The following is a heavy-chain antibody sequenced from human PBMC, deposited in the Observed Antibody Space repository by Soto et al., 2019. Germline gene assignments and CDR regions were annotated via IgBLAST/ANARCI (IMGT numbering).Heavy chain of an antibody. Sequence: KSSETLSLTCAVYGGSFSGYYWSWIRQPPGKGLEWLGEINHSGITNYNPSLKSRVTISIDTSKNRFSLNLNSVTAADTAIYYCAIGPRMWLPGGGYWGQGTLVTVSS. CDR3: AIGPRMWLPGGGY. V-gene: IGHV4-34*01. CDR1: GGSFSGYY. J-gene: IGHJ4*02. D-gene: IGHD6-19*01. CDR2: INHSGIT.